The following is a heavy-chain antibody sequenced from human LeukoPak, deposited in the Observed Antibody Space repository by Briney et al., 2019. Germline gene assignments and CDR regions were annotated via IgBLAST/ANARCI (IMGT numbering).Heavy chain of an antibody. CDR1: GDSSSSYY. D-gene: IGHD2-2*01. J-gene: IGHJ6*02. CDR3: AKDRVGVPAAIHYYGMDV. Sequence: SETLSLTCSVSGDSSSSYYWSWIRQAAGKGLEWIGRMHGSGYSTYNPSLESRVSMSVDTSKNQLFLNLSSVTAADTAAYFCAKDRVGVPAAIHYYGMDVWGQGTKVTVSS. V-gene: IGHV4-4*07. CDR2: MHGSGYS.